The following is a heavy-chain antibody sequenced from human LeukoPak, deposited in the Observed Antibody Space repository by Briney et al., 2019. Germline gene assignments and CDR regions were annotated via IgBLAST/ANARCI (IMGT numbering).Heavy chain of an antibody. J-gene: IGHJ6*02. Sequence: SVKVSCKASGGTFSSYAISWVRQAPGQGLEWMGGIIPIFGTANYAQKFQGRVTITADESTSTAYMELSSLRSEDTAVYYCATIPAGVYYYGMDVWGQGTMVTVSS. CDR3: ATIPAGVYYYGMDV. CDR2: IIPIFGTA. D-gene: IGHD2-2*01. CDR1: GGTFSSYA. V-gene: IGHV1-69*13.